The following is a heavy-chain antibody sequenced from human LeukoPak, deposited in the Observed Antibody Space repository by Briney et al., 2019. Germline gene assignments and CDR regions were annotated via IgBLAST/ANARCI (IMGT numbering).Heavy chain of an antibody. CDR1: GFTFSSYE. D-gene: IGHD3-10*02. V-gene: IGHV3-48*03. Sequence: PGGSLRLSCAASGFTFSSYEMNWVRQAPGKGLELVSYISSSGSTIYYADSVKGRFTISRDNAKNSLYLQMNILRAEDTAVYYCAELGITMIGGVWGKGTTVTISS. CDR2: ISSSGSTI. J-gene: IGHJ6*04. CDR3: AELGITMIGGV.